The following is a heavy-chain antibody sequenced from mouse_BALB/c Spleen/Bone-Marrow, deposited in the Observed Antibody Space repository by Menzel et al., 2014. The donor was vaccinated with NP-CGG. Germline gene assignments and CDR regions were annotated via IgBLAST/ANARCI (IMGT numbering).Heavy chain of an antibody. J-gene: IGHJ3*01. CDR2: INRNGGTN. V-gene: IGHV5-6-3*01. Sequence: EVKLVESGGGLVQPGGSLKLSCTASGFTFSSYGLSWVRPTPDKRPELVATINRNGGTNSYPDSVKGRFTISRDNAKNTLYLQMSSLKSEDTALYYCARGVDDYSWFAYWGQGTLVTVSA. CDR3: ARGVDDYSWFAY. D-gene: IGHD2-3*01. CDR1: GFTFSSYG.